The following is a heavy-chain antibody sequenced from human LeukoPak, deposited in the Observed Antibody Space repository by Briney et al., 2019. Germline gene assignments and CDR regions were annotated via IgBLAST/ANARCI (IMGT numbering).Heavy chain of an antibody. J-gene: IGHJ4*02. D-gene: IGHD2-15*01. CDR1: GFIFSSYG. V-gene: IGHV3-30*02. CDR3: AKMVAVRAMDY. CDR2: IRYDGSRK. Sequence: GGSLRLSCAASGFIFSSYGMHWVRQAPDKGLEWVAFIRYDGSRKYYADSVKGRFTISRDNSKNTLYLQMNSLRAEDTAVYYCAKMVAVRAMDYWGQGTLVTVSS.